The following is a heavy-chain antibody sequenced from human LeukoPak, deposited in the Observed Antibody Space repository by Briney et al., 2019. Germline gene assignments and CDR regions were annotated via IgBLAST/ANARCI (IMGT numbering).Heavy chain of an antibody. J-gene: IGHJ4*02. Sequence: GGSLRLSCAASGFIFNPYTMHCVRQAPGKGLEYVSAINSNGENTYYANSVKGRFTISRDNSKNTLYLQMGSLRADDMAVYYCARARGGIAAAYFDNWGQGTLVTVSS. CDR1: GFIFNPYT. CDR2: INSNGENT. V-gene: IGHV3-64*01. D-gene: IGHD6-25*01. CDR3: ARARGGIAAAYFDN.